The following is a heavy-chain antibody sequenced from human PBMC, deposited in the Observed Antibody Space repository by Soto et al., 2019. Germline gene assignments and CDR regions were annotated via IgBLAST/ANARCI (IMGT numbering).Heavy chain of an antibody. J-gene: IGHJ4*02. D-gene: IGHD3-22*01. V-gene: IGHV1-46*01. CDR1: GYPFTDYF. Sequence: SRASGYPFTDYFLHWVRQAPGQGLEWMGIINPSGGSTREAQKFQDRVTLTRDTSTSTVYMELNSLRSEDTAIYYCARGDYYDSSGPQPSAQFYWGQGSLVTVSS. CDR3: ARGDYYDSSGPQPSAQFY. CDR2: INPSGGST.